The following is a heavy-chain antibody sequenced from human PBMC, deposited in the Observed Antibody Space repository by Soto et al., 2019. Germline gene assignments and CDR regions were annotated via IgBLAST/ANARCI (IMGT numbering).Heavy chain of an antibody. J-gene: IGHJ3*02. Sequence: SGGSLRLSCAASGFTVSSNYMSWVRQAPGKGLECVSIIYSGGSTYYADSVKGRFTISRDNSQNTLYLQMNSLRAEDTAVYYCARGMIDPPDAGFDIWGQGAMVTVSS. CDR1: GFTVSSNY. V-gene: IGHV3-66*01. D-gene: IGHD3-22*01. CDR2: IYSGGST. CDR3: ARGMIDPPDAGFDI.